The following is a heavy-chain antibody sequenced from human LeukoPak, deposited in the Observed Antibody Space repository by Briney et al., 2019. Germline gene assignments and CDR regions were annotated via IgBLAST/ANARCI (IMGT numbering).Heavy chain of an antibody. D-gene: IGHD3-22*01. J-gene: IGHJ3*02. Sequence: ASVKVSCKASGYTFTSYDINWVRQATGQGLEWMGWMNPNSGNTGYAQKFQGRVTMTRNTSISTAYMELSSLRSEDTAVYYCARGPAYYYDSSGYYYAFDIWGQGTMVTVSS. CDR3: ARGPAYYYDSSGYYYAFDI. CDR2: MNPNSGNT. CDR1: GYTFTSYD. V-gene: IGHV1-8*01.